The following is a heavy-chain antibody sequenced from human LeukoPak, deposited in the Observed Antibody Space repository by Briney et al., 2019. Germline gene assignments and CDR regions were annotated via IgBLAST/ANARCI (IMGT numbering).Heavy chain of an antibody. Sequence: SETLSLTCAVFGGSFSGYYWNWIRQPPGKGLEWIGQINPSRNTNYNPSLKSRVTISVDTSKKQFSLKLSSVTAADTAVYYCARAPHFFDTSGSRYYFDYWGQGALVTVSS. CDR3: ARAPHFFDTSGSRYYFDY. CDR2: INPSRNT. CDR1: GGSFSGYY. J-gene: IGHJ4*02. D-gene: IGHD3-22*01. V-gene: IGHV4-34*01.